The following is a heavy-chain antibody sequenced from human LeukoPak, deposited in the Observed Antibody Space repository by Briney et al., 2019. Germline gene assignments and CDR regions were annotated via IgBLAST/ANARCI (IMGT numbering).Heavy chain of an antibody. CDR1: GGTFSSYA. D-gene: IGHD3-16*01. J-gene: IGHJ4*02. Sequence: SVKVSCKASGGTFSSYAISWVRQAPGQGLEWMGGIIPIFGTANYAQKFQGRVTITTDTSTSTAYMELGNLRSDDTAIYYCARVWWSTSSRHFDSWGQGTLVTASS. CDR3: ARVWWSTSSRHFDS. V-gene: IGHV1-69*05. CDR2: IIPIFGTA.